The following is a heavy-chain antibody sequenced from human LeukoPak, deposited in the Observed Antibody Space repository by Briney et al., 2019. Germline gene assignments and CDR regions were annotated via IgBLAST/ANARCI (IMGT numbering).Heavy chain of an antibody. J-gene: IGHJ5*02. CDR3: AKIRVAATRWFDH. Sequence: GGSLRLSCAASGVMFIAYERNWVRQAPGKGLEWLTHISTSGSTIYYADSVKGRFTISRDNSKNTLYLQMNTLRAEDTAVYYCAKIRVAATRWFDHWGQGTLVTVSS. D-gene: IGHD2-15*01. CDR1: GVMFIAYE. V-gene: IGHV3-48*03. CDR2: ISTSGSTI.